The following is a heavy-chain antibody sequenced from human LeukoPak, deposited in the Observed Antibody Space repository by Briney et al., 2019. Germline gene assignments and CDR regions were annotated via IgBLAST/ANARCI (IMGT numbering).Heavy chain of an antibody. CDR1: GFTFSSYE. Sequence: GGSLRLSCAASGFTFSSYEMNWVRQAPGKGLEWVSYISSSSSYIYYADSVKGRFTISRDNAKNSLYLQMNSLRAEDTAVYYCARNYGDYEGDWFDPWGQGTLVTVSS. CDR3: ARNYGDYEGDWFDP. V-gene: IGHV3-21*05. CDR2: ISSSSSYI. J-gene: IGHJ5*02. D-gene: IGHD4-17*01.